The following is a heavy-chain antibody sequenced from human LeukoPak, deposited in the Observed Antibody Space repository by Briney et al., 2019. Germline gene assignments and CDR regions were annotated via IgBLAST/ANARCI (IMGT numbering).Heavy chain of an antibody. CDR3: AKFADEGVRGVIRQYFDY. Sequence: GGSLRLSCAASGFTFSSYTMNWVRQAPGKGLEWVSSISSSNNYIYYADSVKGRFTISRDNAKNSLYLQMNSLRAEDTAVYYCAKFADEGVRGVIRQYFDYWGQGTLVTVSS. V-gene: IGHV3-21*04. J-gene: IGHJ4*02. D-gene: IGHD3-10*01. CDR1: GFTFSSYT. CDR2: ISSSNNYI.